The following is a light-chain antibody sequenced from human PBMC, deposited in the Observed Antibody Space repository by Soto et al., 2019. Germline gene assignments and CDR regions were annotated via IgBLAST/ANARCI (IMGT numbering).Light chain of an antibody. V-gene: IGKV1-39*01. Sequence: DIQMTQSPLSLSASVGDKVNITCRASQTIKTYLNWYQQKPGKAPKLLLYAASSLQSGVPSRFSGSGSGTDFTLTISSLQPEDFATYYCQRSYSTWTFGQGTKVDIK. CDR2: AAS. CDR1: QTIKTY. CDR3: QRSYSTWT. J-gene: IGKJ1*01.